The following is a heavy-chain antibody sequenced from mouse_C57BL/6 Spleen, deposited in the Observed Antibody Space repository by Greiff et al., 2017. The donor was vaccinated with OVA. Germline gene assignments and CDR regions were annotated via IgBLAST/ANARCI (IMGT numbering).Heavy chain of an antibody. CDR1: GYTFTSYW. CDR3: ARGYGSSSLYYAMDY. J-gene: IGHJ4*01. V-gene: IGHV1-50*01. D-gene: IGHD1-1*01. Sequence: QVQLQQPGAELVKPGASVKLSCKASGYTFTSYWMQWVKQRPGQGLEWIGEIDPSDSYTNSNQKFKGKATLTVDTSSSTAYMQLSSLTSEDSAVYYCARGYGSSSLYYAMDYWGQGTSVTVSS. CDR2: IDPSDSYT.